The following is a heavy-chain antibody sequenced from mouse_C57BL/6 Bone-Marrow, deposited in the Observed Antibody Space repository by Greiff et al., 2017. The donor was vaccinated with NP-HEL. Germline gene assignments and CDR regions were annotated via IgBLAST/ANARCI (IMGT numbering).Heavy chain of an antibody. D-gene: IGHD1-1*01. CDR2: IWWDDDK. J-gene: IGHJ1*03. V-gene: IGHV8-8*01. CDR3: ARREDGSSYWYFDV. Sequence: VKLVESGPGILQPSQTLSLTCSFSGFSLSTFGMGVGWIRQPSGKGLVWLAHIWWDDDKYSNPALQSRPTISKDTSKNQVFLKIANVDTADTATYYCARREDGSSYWYFDVWGTGTTVTVSS. CDR1: GFSLSTFGMG.